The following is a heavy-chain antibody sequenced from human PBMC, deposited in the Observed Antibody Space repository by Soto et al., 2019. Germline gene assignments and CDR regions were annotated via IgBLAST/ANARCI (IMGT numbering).Heavy chain of an antibody. D-gene: IGHD1-26*01. CDR3: ASSLGSCRSSWYCYYYMDV. CDR1: GGSISSGGYS. J-gene: IGHJ6*03. Sequence: SETLSLTCAVSGGSISSGGYSWSWIRQPPGKGLEWIGYIYHSGSTYYNPSLKSRVTISVDRSKNQFSLKLSSVTAADTAVYYCASSLGSCRSSWYCYYYMDVWGKGTTVTVSS. V-gene: IGHV4-30-2*02. CDR2: IYHSGST.